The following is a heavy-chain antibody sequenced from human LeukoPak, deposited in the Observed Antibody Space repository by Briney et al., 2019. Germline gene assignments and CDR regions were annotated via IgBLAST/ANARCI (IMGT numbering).Heavy chain of an antibody. J-gene: IGHJ4*02. CDR2: ISAYNGNT. V-gene: IGHV1-18*01. D-gene: IGHD3-10*01. CDR3: ASVVLGWFGELSVYGY. CDR1: GYTFTSYG. Sequence: ASVKVSCKASGYTFTSYGISWVRQAPGQGLEWMGWISAYNGNTNYAQKLQGRVTMTTDTSTSTAYMELRSLRSDDTAVYYCASVVLGWFGELSVYGYWGQGTLVTVSS.